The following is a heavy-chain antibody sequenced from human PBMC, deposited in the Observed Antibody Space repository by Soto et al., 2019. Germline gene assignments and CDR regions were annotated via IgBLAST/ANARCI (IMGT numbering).Heavy chain of an antibody. Sequence: EVQLVESGGGLVQPGGSLRLSCAASGFTFSGSWMHWVRQAPGKGLVWVSRISSDGSSTTYADSVKGRFTISRDNAKNMWYLQMNSLSAEDTAVYYCATAGTGTFTYWGQGTLATVSS. CDR1: GFTFSGSW. V-gene: IGHV3-74*03. CDR3: ATAGTGTFTY. D-gene: IGHD1-1*01. J-gene: IGHJ4*02. CDR2: ISSDGSST.